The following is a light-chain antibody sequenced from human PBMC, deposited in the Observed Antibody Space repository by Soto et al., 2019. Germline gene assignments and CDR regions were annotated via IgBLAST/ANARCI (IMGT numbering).Light chain of an antibody. J-gene: IGKJ3*01. V-gene: IGKV3-15*01. CDR3: QQYDNGPFT. CDR1: QSVSGK. CDR2: ATS. Sequence: EIVMTQSPATLSVSPGERATLSCRASQSVSGKLAWYQQKPGQAPRLLIHATSTRATGIPARFSGGGSGTEFTLTISSLQSEDFALYYCQQYDNGPFTFGPGTKVDIK.